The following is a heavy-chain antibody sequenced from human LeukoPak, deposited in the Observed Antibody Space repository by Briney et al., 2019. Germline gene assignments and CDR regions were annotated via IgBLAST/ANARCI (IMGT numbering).Heavy chain of an antibody. CDR1: GFTFSAYR. CDR3: ARGLNLPDAFDV. CDR2: VWYDGGNK. D-gene: IGHD1-14*01. Sequence: GGSLRLSCAASGFTFSAYRMHWVRQAPGKGLEWVAVVWYDGGNKYYADSVKGRFTVSRDNSKNTLYLQMNSLRVEDTALYYCARGLNLPDAFDVWGQGTMVTVSS. V-gene: IGHV3-33*01. J-gene: IGHJ3*01.